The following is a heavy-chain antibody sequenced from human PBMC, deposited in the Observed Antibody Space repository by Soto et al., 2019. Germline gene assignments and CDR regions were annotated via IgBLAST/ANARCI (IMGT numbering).Heavy chain of an antibody. CDR2: IFYSGST. Sequence: TSETLSLTCTVSGGSISSYYWSWIRQPPGNGLEWIGYIFYSGSTNYNPSLKSRVTISVDTSKNQFSLKLCFLTAADAAVYYCARLAYCGGDCLYWYFDLWGRGTLVTVSS. V-gene: IGHV4-59*01. CDR3: ARLAYCGGDCLYWYFDL. CDR1: GGSISSYY. J-gene: IGHJ2*01. D-gene: IGHD2-21*02.